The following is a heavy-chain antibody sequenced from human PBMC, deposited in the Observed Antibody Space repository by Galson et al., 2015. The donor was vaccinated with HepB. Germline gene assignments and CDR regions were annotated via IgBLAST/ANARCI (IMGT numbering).Heavy chain of an antibody. V-gene: IGHV1-69*04. J-gene: IGHJ5*02. D-gene: IGHD5-24*01. CDR3: ARARLEARTNVFDP. CDR1: GGTFNRYA. Sequence: SVKVSCKASGGTFNRYALSWVRQAPGQGLEWMGRIVTSLQVTTYAQKFHGRITITADKSTNMGYLDLRSLRSDDTAVYFCARARLEARTNVFDPWGQGTQVIVSS. CDR2: IVTSLQVT.